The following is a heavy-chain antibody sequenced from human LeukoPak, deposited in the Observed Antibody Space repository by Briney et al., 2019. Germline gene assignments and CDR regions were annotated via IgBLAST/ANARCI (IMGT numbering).Heavy chain of an antibody. V-gene: IGHV4-61*02. CDR1: GGSLRGGNYY. CDR3: ARGDGDYGGGRFDP. J-gene: IGHJ5*02. CDR2: IYLGGTT. Sequence: SQTLSLTCAVSGGSLRGGNYYWNFIRQPAGEELEWIGRIYLGGTTDYNPSLKSRLTISLDKSKNQFSLLLTSVTAADTAIYYCARGDGDYGGGRFDPWGQGILVTVSS. D-gene: IGHD4-17*01.